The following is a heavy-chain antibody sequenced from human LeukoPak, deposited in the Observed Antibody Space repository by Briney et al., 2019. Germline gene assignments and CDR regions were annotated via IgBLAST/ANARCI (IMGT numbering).Heavy chain of an antibody. CDR1: GGSISSYY. CDR2: IYYGGST. D-gene: IGHD3-10*01. J-gene: IGHJ4*02. Sequence: SETLSLTCTVSGGSISSYYWSWVRQPPGKGLEWIGYIYYGGSTNYNPSLKSRVTISVDTSKNQFSLKLSSVTAADTAVYYCARALWFGELLGFYFDYWGQGTLVTVSS. V-gene: IGHV4-59*01. CDR3: ARALWFGELLGFYFDY.